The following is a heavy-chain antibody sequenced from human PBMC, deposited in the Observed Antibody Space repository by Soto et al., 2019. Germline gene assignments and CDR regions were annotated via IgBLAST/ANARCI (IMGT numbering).Heavy chain of an antibody. V-gene: IGHV4-34*01. J-gene: IGHJ3*01. CDR3: AGYSSSFVAFEV. Sequence: QVQLQQWGAGLLKPSETLSLDCGVLGGCFTDYDWTWVRQSPGRGLEWIGEVSQSGRITYNPSLKSRFTISRDTAKNQFSLRLTSVTAADTALYYCAGYSSSFVAFEVWGHGTEVTVSS. CDR2: VSQSGRI. CDR1: GGCFTDYD. D-gene: IGHD3-10*01.